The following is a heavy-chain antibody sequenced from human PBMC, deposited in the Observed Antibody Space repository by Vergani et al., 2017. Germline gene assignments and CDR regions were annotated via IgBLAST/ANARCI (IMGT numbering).Heavy chain of an antibody. CDR2: INHSGST. J-gene: IGHJ6*02. Sequence: QVQLQQWGAGLLKPSETLSLTCAVYGGSFSGYYWSWIRQPPGKGLEWIGEINHSGSTNYNPSLKSRVTISVDTSKTQFSLKLSSVTAADTAVYYCARGSRLKPQKSSGITMVRGVPYYSGMDVWGQGTSVTVSS. CDR1: GGSFSGYY. CDR3: ARGSRLKPQKSSGITMVRGVPYYSGMDV. V-gene: IGHV4-34*01. D-gene: IGHD3-10*01.